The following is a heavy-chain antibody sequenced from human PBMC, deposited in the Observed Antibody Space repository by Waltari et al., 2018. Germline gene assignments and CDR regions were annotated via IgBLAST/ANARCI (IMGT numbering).Heavy chain of an antibody. D-gene: IGHD3-22*01. CDR2: IWYDGSNK. Sequence: QVQLVESGGGVVQPGRSLRLSCAASGFTFSSYGMHWVRQAPGKGLEWVAVIWYDGSNKYYADSVKGRFTISRDNSKNTLYLQMNSLRAEDTAMYYCAKDSPYDSFDYWGQGTLVTVSS. CDR1: GFTFSSYG. J-gene: IGHJ4*02. CDR3: AKDSPYDSFDY. V-gene: IGHV3-30*18.